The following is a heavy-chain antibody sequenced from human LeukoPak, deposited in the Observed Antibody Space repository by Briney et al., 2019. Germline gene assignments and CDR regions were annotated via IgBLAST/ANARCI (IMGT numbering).Heavy chain of an antibody. V-gene: IGHV3-48*02. CDR2: ITNSGNSK. D-gene: IGHD4-17*01. J-gene: IGHJ2*01. CDR1: EFTFSSYS. Sequence: GGSLRLSCAASEFTFSSYSMNWVRQAPGKGLECVSYITNSGNSKSYADSVRGRFTISRDNGKTSLFLQMTSLRDEDTAVYYCARDRYGDSVALDFWYFDLWGRGTLVTVSS. CDR3: ARDRYGDSVALDFWYFDL.